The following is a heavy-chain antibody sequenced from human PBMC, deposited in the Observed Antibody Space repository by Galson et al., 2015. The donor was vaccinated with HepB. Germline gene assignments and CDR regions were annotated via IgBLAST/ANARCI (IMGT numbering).Heavy chain of an antibody. CDR1: GFSFSSYS. D-gene: IGHD6-19*01. CDR3: ARDRDSGWSYDC. V-gene: IGHV3-7*03. CDR2: IKPDGTVQ. Sequence: SLRLSCAASGFSFSSYSMNWVRQAPGKGLEWVASIKPDGTVQVYVDSVKGRFTISRDNAKNSLSLLMNSLRVEDTAVYYCARDRDSGWSYDCWGQGTLVTVSS. J-gene: IGHJ4*02.